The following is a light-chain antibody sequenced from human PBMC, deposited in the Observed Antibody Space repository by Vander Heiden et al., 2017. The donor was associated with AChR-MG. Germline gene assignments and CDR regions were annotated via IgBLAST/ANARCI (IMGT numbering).Light chain of an antibody. CDR2: AAS. V-gene: IGKV1-9*01. J-gene: IGKJ3*01. CDR1: QGISSY. Sequence: DIQLTQSPSFLSASVGDRVTITCRASQGISSYLAWYQQKPGKAPKLLIYAASTLQSGVPSRFSGSGSGTEFTLTISSLQPEDFATYYCQQLNSYLFNVGPGTKVDIK. CDR3: QQLNSYLFN.